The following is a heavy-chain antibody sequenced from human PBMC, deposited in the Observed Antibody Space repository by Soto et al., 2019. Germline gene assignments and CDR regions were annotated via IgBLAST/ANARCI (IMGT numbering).Heavy chain of an antibody. J-gene: IGHJ4*01. CDR3: AKTADYSGSGSHYLRLEY. V-gene: IGHV3-23*01. CDR1: GFTFSDYA. Sequence: GGSLRLSCAASGFTFSDYAMSWVRQAPGKGLEWVSTISGSGGNTYYTDSEKGRFTISRDNSKSTLYLQMNSLRGEDTAVYYCAKTADYSGSGSHYLRLEYWGQGTLVTVSS. D-gene: IGHD3-10*01. CDR2: ISGSGGNT.